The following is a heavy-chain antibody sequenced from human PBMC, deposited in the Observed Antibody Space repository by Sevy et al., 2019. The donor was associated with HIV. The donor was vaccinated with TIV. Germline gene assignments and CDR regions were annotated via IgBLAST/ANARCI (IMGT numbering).Heavy chain of an antibody. V-gene: IGHV3-30*18. J-gene: IGHJ3*02. CDR3: AKGYHHRRITTPWDAFDM. CDR2: MSHDGIK. Sequence: GGSLRLSCAASGFRFSDFGMHWVRQAPGKGLEWVALMSHDGIKYYGDSVRGRFTISRDNSKNTLYLQMNSLGAEDTAVFYCAKGYHHRRITTPWDAFDMWGPGTVVTVSS. CDR1: GFRFSDFG. D-gene: IGHD1-1*01.